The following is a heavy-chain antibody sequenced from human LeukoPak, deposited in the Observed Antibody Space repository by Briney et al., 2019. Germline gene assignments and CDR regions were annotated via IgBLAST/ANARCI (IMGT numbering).Heavy chain of an antibody. D-gene: IGHD6-19*01. J-gene: IGHJ4*02. V-gene: IGHV6-1*01. Sequence: SQTLSLTCAISGDSVSSNSAAWHWLRQSPSRGLEWLGRTYYRSKWYNDYAVSVKSRITINPDTSKNQFSLQLNSVTPEHTAVLYCARGGNAQWLVDPREVTLWDYWGQGTLVTVSS. CDR1: GDSVSSNSAA. CDR2: TYYRSKWYN. CDR3: ARGGNAQWLVDPREVTLWDY.